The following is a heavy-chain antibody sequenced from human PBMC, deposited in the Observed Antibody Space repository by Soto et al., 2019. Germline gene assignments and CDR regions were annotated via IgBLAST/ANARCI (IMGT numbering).Heavy chain of an antibody. V-gene: IGHV1-18*01. CDR3: ARGPSGDKVHY. D-gene: IGHD7-27*01. J-gene: IGHJ4*02. Sequence: ASVKVSCKASGYTFTSYGISWVRQATGQGLEWMRWISAYNGNTNYAQKLQGRVTMTTDTSTSTAYMELRSLRSAADTAVYYCARGPSGDKVHYWGQGALVTVSS. CDR2: ISAYNGNT. CDR1: GYTFTSYG.